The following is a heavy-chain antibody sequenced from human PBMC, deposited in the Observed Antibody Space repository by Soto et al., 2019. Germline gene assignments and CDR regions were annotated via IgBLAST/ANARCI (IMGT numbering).Heavy chain of an antibody. J-gene: IGHJ3*01. CDR2: ISWNSGNI. Sequence: GGSLRLSCAASGFTFDDYAMHWVRQAPGKGLEKVSSISWNSGNIGYADSVKGRFTISRDNTKNSLYLQMNSLRAEDTAVYYCARGDYHDTSGPFSDAFDVWGQGTMVTVSS. CDR3: ARGDYHDTSGPFSDAFDV. V-gene: IGHV3-9*01. D-gene: IGHD3-22*01. CDR1: GFTFDDYA.